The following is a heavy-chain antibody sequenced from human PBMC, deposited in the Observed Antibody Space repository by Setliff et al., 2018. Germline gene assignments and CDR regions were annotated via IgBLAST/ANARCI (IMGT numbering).Heavy chain of an antibody. V-gene: IGHV3-33*03. J-gene: IGHJ5*02. CDR3: VPGRGS. CDR1: TSRFSDYG. CDR2: IWYDGRRK. Sequence: GGSLRLSCEVSTSRFSDYGFHWVRQAPGKGLEWVAVIWYDGRRKYYADSVRGRFTISRDNAKNTLFLHMNGLRAEDTAVFYCVPGRGSWGQGALVTVSS. D-gene: IGHD6-25*01.